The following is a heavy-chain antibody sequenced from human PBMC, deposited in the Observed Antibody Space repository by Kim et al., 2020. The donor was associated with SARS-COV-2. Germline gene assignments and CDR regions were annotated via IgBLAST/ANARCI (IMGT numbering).Heavy chain of an antibody. J-gene: IGHJ6*02. CDR2: IKSKTDGGTT. CDR1: GFTFSNAW. Sequence: GGSLRLSCAASGFTFSNAWMSWVRQAPGKGLEWVGRIKSKTDGGTTDYAAPVKGRFTISRDDSKNTLYLQMNSLKTEDTAVYDCTTDIGLVATMWVGGMDAWGQGTTVTVSS. D-gene: IGHD5-12*01. V-gene: IGHV3-15*01. CDR3: TTDIGLVATMWVGGMDA.